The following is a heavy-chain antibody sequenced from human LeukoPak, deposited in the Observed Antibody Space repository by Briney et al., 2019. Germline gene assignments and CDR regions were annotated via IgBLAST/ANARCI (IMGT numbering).Heavy chain of an antibody. CDR3: AREQYCSGSSCYSPIDY. D-gene: IGHD2-15*01. Sequence: GGSLRLSCAASGFTFSSYGMHWVRQAPGKGLEWVAVIWYDGSNKYYADSVKGRFTISRDNSKNTLYLQMDSLRAEDTAVYYCAREQYCSGSSCYSPIDYWGQGTLVTVSS. J-gene: IGHJ4*02. CDR1: GFTFSSYG. CDR2: IWYDGSNK. V-gene: IGHV3-33*08.